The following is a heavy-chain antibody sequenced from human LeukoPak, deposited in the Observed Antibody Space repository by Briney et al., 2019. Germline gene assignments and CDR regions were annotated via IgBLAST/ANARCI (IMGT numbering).Heavy chain of an antibody. D-gene: IGHD2-2*01. CDR3: ARVNPPAAIFLRPSILFDP. Sequence: SETLSLTCAVSGYSISSGYYRGWIRQPPGKGLEWIGSIYHSGSTYYNPSLKSRVTISVDTSKNRFSLKLSSVTAADTAVYYCARVNPPAAIFLRPSILFDPWGQGTLVTVSS. J-gene: IGHJ5*02. V-gene: IGHV4-38-2*01. CDR2: IYHSGST. CDR1: GYSISSGYY.